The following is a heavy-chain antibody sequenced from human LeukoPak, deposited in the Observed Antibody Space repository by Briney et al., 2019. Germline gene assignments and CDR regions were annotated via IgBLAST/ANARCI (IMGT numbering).Heavy chain of an antibody. CDR3: ARHDLTNIVVVPAAVNWFDP. J-gene: IGHJ5*02. Sequence: KPSETLSLTCTVSGGSISSSSYYWGWIRQPPGKGLEWIGSIHYSGSTYYNPSLKSRVTISVDTSKNQFSLKLSSVTAADTAVYYCARHDLTNIVVVPAAVNWFDPWGQGTLVTVSS. D-gene: IGHD2-2*01. CDR1: GGSISSSSYY. V-gene: IGHV4-39*01. CDR2: IHYSGST.